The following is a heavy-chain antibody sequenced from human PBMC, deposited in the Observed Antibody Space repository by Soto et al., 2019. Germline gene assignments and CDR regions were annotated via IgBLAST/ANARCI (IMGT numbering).Heavy chain of an antibody. CDR3: ARTILDIVLNWFDP. CDR1: GGTFSSYA. Sequence: SVKVSCKASGGTFSSYAISWVRQAPGQGLEWMGGIIPIFGTANYAQKFQGRVTITADESTSTAYMELSSLRSEDTAVYYCARTILDIVLNWFDPWGQGTLVTVSS. CDR2: IIPIFGTA. J-gene: IGHJ5*02. D-gene: IGHD2-2*03. V-gene: IGHV1-69*13.